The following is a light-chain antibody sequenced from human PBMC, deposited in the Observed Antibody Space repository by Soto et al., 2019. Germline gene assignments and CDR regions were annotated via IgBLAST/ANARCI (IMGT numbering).Light chain of an antibody. V-gene: IGKV2-30*01. J-gene: IGKJ2*01. CDR3: MQTTHWPPYT. Sequence: DVVMTQSPLLPPVTLGQPASISCTSGQGLVFRDGSTYLSWYQHRPGQSPRRLIYEVSKRDSGVPDRFSGSGSGTDFTLRISSVEAEDVAVYYCMQTTHWPPYTFGQGTKVDIK. CDR1: QGLVFRDGSTY. CDR2: EVS.